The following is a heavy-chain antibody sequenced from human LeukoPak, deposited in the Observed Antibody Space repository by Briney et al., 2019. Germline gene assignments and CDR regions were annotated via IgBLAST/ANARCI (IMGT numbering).Heavy chain of an antibody. D-gene: IGHD3-22*01. CDR1: GGSISSGDYY. CDR2: IYYSGST. CDR3: ARDGYYDSSGYYSGAFDI. J-gene: IGHJ3*02. Sequence: SETLSLTCTVSGGSISSGDYYWSWIRQPPGKGLEWIGYIYYSGSTYYNPSLKSRVTISVDTSKNQFSLKLSSVTAADTAVYYCARDGYYDSSGYYSGAFDIWGQGTMVTVSS. V-gene: IGHV4-30-4*08.